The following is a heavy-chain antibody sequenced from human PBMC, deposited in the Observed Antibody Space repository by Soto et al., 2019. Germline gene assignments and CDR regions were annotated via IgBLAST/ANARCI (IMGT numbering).Heavy chain of an antibody. V-gene: IGHV3-30-3*01. D-gene: IGHD6-13*01. Sequence: PGGSLRLSCAASGFTFSSYAMHWVRQAPGKGLEWVAVISYDGSNKYYADSVKGRFTISRDNSKNTLYLQMNSLRAEDTAVYYCACGYSSSWWRVDAFDIWGQGTMVT. CDR2: ISYDGSNK. J-gene: IGHJ3*02. CDR1: GFTFSSYA. CDR3: ACGYSSSWWRVDAFDI.